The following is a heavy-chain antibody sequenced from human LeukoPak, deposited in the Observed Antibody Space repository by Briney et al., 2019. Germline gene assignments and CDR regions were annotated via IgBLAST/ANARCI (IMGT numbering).Heavy chain of an antibody. D-gene: IGHD4-17*01. J-gene: IGHJ1*01. CDR1: GGSISNYY. Sequence: SETLSLTCTVSGGSISNYYWSWIRQPPGKGLEWIGYIYNSGHTNYNPSLKSRVTISEDTSKNQLSLKLSSVTAADTAVYYHARAAVTTSRYFQHWGQGTLVTVSS. V-gene: IGHV4-59*01. CDR3: ARAAVTTSRYFQH. CDR2: IYNSGHT.